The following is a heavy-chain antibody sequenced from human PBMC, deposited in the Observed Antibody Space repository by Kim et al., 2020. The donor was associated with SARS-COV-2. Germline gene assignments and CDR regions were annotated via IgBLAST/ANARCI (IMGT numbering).Heavy chain of an antibody. J-gene: IGHJ5*02. Sequence: ADSVKGRFTISRDNSKNTLYLQMNSLRAEDTAVYYCAKEGYSYGYLWFDPWGQGTLVTVSS. V-gene: IGHV3-33*06. CDR3: AKEGYSYGYLWFDP. D-gene: IGHD5-18*01.